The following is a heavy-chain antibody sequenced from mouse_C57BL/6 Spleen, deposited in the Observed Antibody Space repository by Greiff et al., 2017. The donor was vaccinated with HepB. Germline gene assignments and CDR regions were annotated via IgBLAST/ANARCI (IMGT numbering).Heavy chain of an antibody. CDR2: IDPSDSYT. D-gene: IGHD1-1*01. CDR1: GYTFTSYW. Sequence: QVQLQQSGAELVMPGASVKLSCKASGYTFTSYWMHWVKQRPGQGLEWIGEIDPSDSYTNYNQKFKGKSTLTVDKSSSTAYMQLSSLTSEDSAVYYCARSITTVVESQPFAYWGQGTLVTVSA. V-gene: IGHV1-69*01. CDR3: ARSITTVVESQPFAY. J-gene: IGHJ3*01.